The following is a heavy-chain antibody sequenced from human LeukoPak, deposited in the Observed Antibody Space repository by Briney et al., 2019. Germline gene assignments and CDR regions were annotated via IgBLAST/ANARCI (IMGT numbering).Heavy chain of an antibody. CDR2: ISSNGGST. V-gene: IGHV3-64D*09. CDR1: GFTFSTYA. CDR3: VVSYLYAFDI. Sequence: GGSLRLSCSASGFTFSTYAMHWVRQAPGKGLEYVSAISSNGGSTYYAVSVKGRFTISRDNSKSTLYLQMSSLRAEDTAVYYCVVSYLYAFDIWGQGTMVTVSS. D-gene: IGHD5-18*01. J-gene: IGHJ3*02.